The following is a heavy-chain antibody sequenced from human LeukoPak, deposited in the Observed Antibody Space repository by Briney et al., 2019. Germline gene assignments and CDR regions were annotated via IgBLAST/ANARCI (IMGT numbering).Heavy chain of an antibody. V-gene: IGHV3-48*03. Sequence: PGGSLRLSCAASGFPFSSYEMHWVRQAPGKGLEWVSYISSSGSTIYYADSVKGRFTISRDNAKNSLYLQMNSLRAEDTAVYYCARDKYRASDYWGQGTLVTVPS. J-gene: IGHJ4*02. CDR2: ISSSGSTI. D-gene: IGHD2/OR15-2a*01. CDR3: ARDKYRASDY. CDR1: GFPFSSYE.